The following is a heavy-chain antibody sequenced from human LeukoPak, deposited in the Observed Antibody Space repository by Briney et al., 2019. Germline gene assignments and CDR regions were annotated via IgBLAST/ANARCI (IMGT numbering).Heavy chain of an antibody. CDR3: ARALRSQLNWFDP. CDR2: INPNSGGT. J-gene: IGHJ5*02. V-gene: IGHV1-2*02. Sequence: ASVKVSCKASGYTFTGDYMHWVRQAPGQGLEWMGWINPNSGGTNYAQKFQGRVTMTRDTSISTAYMELSRLRSDDTAVYYCARALRSQLNWFDPWGQGTLVTVSS. CDR1: GYTFTGDY. D-gene: IGHD1-1*01.